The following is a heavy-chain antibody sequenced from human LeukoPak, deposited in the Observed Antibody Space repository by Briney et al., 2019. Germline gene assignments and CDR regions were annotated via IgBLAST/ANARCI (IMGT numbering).Heavy chain of an antibody. J-gene: IGHJ5*02. D-gene: IGHD2-2*01. Sequence: SETLSLTCAVYGGSFSGYYWSWIRQPPGKGLEWIGEINHSGSTNYNQSLKSRVTISVDTSKNQFSLKLSSVTAADTAVYYCARGDPRGYCSSTSCYQNWFDPWGQGTLVTVSS. CDR1: GGSFSGYY. CDR2: INHSGST. V-gene: IGHV4-34*01. CDR3: ARGDPRGYCSSTSCYQNWFDP.